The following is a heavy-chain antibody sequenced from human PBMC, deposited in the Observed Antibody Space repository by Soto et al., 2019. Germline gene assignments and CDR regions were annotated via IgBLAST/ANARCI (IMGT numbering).Heavy chain of an antibody. J-gene: IGHJ3*02. Sequence: GGSLRLSCAASGFTFSSYGMHWVRQAPGKGLEWVAVIWYDGSNKYYADSVKGRFTISRDNSKNTLYLQMNSLRAEDTAVYYCARDYYDSSGYHDAFDIWGQGTMVTVSS. CDR1: GFTFSSYG. CDR3: ARDYYDSSGYHDAFDI. V-gene: IGHV3-33*08. CDR2: IWYDGSNK. D-gene: IGHD3-22*01.